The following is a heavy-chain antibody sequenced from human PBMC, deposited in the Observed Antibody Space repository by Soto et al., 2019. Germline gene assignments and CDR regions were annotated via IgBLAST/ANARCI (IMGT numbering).Heavy chain of an antibody. CDR2: MNPNSGNT. Sequence: ASVKVSCKASGYSFTSYDINWVRQATGQGLEWMGWMNPNSGNTGYAQKFQGRVTMTRNTSISTAYMELSSLRSEDTAVYYCARTIAARPRWFDPWGQGTLVTVSS. D-gene: IGHD6-6*01. V-gene: IGHV1-8*01. CDR3: ARTIAARPRWFDP. J-gene: IGHJ5*02. CDR1: GYSFTSYD.